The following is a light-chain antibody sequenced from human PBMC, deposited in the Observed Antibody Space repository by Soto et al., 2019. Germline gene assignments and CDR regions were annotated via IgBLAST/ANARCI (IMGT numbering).Light chain of an antibody. CDR1: QTVSNQ. J-gene: IGKJ4*01. V-gene: IGKV3D-15*01. Sequence: IVLTHSPFTLSLSPLERATLSFMASQTVSNQLAWYQQKPGQAPRLVIYDIFTRATGVPTRISGSGSGTEFTLTISSLQSEDFAVYYCQQYNSWPLTFGGGTKVDIK. CDR2: DIF. CDR3: QQYNSWPLT.